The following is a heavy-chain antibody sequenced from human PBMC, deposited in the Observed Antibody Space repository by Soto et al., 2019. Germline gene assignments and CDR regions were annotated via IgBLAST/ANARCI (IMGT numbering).Heavy chain of an antibody. CDR2: IYTSGTS. J-gene: IGHJ6*02. D-gene: IGHD1-26*01. V-gene: IGHV4-4*07. CDR3: AREGASGFGMDV. Sequence: SETLSLTCTVSGGSIRSYYWSWLRQPAGKPLEWIGRIYTSGTSNYNPSLKRRVTMSVDTSKNQFSLNLSSVTAADTAVYYCAREGASGFGMDVWGQGTKVTVSS. CDR1: GGSIRSYY.